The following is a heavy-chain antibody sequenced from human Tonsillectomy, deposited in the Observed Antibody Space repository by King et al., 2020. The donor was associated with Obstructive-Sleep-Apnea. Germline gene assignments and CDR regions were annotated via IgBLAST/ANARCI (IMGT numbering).Heavy chain of an antibody. V-gene: IGHV3-30*18. CDR1: GFTFNSYG. D-gene: IGHD3-10*01. Sequence: VQLVESGGGVGQPGKSLRLSCAASGFTFNSYGMHWVRLAPGKGREWVAVISYDGSNKYYADSVKGRFTISRDNSKNTLYLQMNSLRAEDTAVYYCAKDSSQGVRGVISIDCWGQGTLVTVSS. J-gene: IGHJ4*02. CDR3: AKDSSQGVRGVISIDC. CDR2: ISYDGSNK.